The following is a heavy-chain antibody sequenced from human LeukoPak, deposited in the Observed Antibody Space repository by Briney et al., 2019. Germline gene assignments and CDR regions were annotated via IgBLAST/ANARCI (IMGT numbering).Heavy chain of an antibody. Sequence: SETLSLTCTVSGGSISSSSYYWGWIRQLPGKGLEWIGSIYYSGSTYYNPSLKSRVTISVDTSKNQFSLKLSSVTAADTAVYYCARLNGLELPDWGQGTLVTVSS. J-gene: IGHJ4*02. V-gene: IGHV4-39*01. CDR1: GGSISSSSYY. CDR2: IYYSGST. D-gene: IGHD1-7*01. CDR3: ARLNGLELPD.